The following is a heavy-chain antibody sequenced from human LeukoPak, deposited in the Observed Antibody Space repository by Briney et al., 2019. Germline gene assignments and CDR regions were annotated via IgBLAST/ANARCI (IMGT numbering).Heavy chain of an antibody. D-gene: IGHD3-10*01. Sequence: GGSLRLSCAASGFTFTRYSMNWVRQAPGEGLEWVSSISSSSSYIYYADSVKGRFTISRVNAKNSLYLQMNSRRAEDTAVYSCARDVFSLGGRPIWSGELLSYYYYGMDVWGQGTTVTVSS. CDR2: ISSSSSYI. J-gene: IGHJ6*02. CDR3: ARDVFSLGGRPIWSGELLSYYYYGMDV. V-gene: IGHV3-21*01. CDR1: GFTFTRYS.